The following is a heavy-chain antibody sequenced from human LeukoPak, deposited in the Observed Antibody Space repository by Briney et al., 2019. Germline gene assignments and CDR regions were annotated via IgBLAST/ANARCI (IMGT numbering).Heavy chain of an antibody. Sequence: SETLSLTCTVSNDSISDYYRRWIRQPPGKGLEWIGYFHNSGTSTYNPSLKSRVTISADTSKNQFSLKLNSLTTADTAVYYCTSGAGWLIDYWGPGILVTVSS. CDR3: TSGAGWLIDY. CDR1: NDSISDYY. V-gene: IGHV4-59*01. J-gene: IGHJ4*02. CDR2: FHNSGTS. D-gene: IGHD3-16*01.